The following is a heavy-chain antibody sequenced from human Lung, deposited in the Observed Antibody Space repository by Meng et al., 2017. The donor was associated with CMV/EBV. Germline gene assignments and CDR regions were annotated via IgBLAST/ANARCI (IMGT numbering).Heavy chain of an antibody. D-gene: IGHD3-3*01. V-gene: IGHV1-2*02. CDR1: GYTFTGYY. Sequence: ASVXVSXKASGYTFTGYYMHWVRQAPGQGLEWMGWINPNSGGTNYAQKFQGRVTMTRDTSISTAYMELSRLRSDDTAVYYCARPGRDFWSGYRAHLLRDVWXQGTXVTVSS. CDR2: INPNSGGT. J-gene: IGHJ6*02. CDR3: ARPGRDFWSGYRAHLLRDV.